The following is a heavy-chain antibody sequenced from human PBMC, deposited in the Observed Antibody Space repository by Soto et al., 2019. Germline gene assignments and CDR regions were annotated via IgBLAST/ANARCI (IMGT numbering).Heavy chain of an antibody. Sequence: QVQLVQSGAEVKKPGASVKVSCKASGYTFTSYGISWVRQAPGQGLEWMGWISAYNGNTNYAQKLQGRVTMTTDTSTSTAYMELRSLRSDDAAVYYCTRTNYDFWSGYLGDYYYYMDVWGKETTVTVSS. CDR2: ISAYNGNT. V-gene: IGHV1-18*01. J-gene: IGHJ6*03. CDR3: TRTNYDFWSGYLGDYYYYMDV. D-gene: IGHD3-3*01. CDR1: GYTFTSYG.